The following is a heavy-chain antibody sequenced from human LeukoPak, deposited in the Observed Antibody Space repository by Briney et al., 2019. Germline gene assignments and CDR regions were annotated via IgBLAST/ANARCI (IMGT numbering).Heavy chain of an antibody. CDR1: GGSISSYY. Sequence: SETLSLTCTVSGGSISSYYWSWIRQPAGKGLEWIGRIYTSGSTNYNPSLKSRVTMSVDTSKNQFSLKLSSVTAADTAVYYCARGTHYYDSSGYLYHFDYWGQGTLVTVSS. CDR3: ARGTHYYDSSGYLYHFDY. CDR2: IYTSGST. V-gene: IGHV4-4*07. J-gene: IGHJ4*02. D-gene: IGHD3-22*01.